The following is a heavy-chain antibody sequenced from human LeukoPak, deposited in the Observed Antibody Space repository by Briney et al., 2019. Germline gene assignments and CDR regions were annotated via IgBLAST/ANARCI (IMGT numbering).Heavy chain of an antibody. CDR2: IYPGDSDT. D-gene: IGHD3-22*01. CDR1: GYSFTSYW. Sequence: GEALKISCKGSGYSFTSYWIGWVRQMPGKGLEWMGIIYPGDSDTRYSPSLQGQVTISADKSISTAYLQWSSLTASDTAMYYCAKTYYYDSSRYYWGTFDYWGQGTLVTVSS. V-gene: IGHV5-51*01. J-gene: IGHJ4*02. CDR3: AKTYYYDSSRYYWGTFDY.